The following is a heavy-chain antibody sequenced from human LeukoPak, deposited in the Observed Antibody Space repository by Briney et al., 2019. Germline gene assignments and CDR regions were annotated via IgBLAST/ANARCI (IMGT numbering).Heavy chain of an antibody. V-gene: IGHV4-34*01. D-gene: IGHD2-2*01. CDR1: GESFSGYY. J-gene: IGHJ6*03. CDR3: ARGTYIVVVPAATYYYYMDV. CDR2: INHSGST. Sequence: SETLSLTCAVYGESFSGYYWSWIRQPPGKGLEWIGEINHSGSTNYNPSLKSRATISVDTSKNQFSLKLTSVTAADTAVYYCARGTYIVVVPAATYYYYMDVWGKGTTVTVSS.